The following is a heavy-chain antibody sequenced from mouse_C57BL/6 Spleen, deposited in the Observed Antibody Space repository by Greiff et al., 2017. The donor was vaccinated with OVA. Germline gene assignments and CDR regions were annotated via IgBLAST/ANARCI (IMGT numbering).Heavy chain of an antibody. J-gene: IGHJ2*01. V-gene: IGHV5-4*01. CDR3: ARALRYYYFDY. D-gene: IGHD1-1*01. CDR1: GFTFSSYA. Sequence: EVQLVESGGGLVKPGGSLKLSCAASGFTFSSYAMSWVRQTPEKRLEWVATISDGGSYTYYPDNVKGRFTISRDNAKNNLYLQMSHLKSEDTAMYYCARALRYYYFDYWGKGTTLTVSS. CDR2: ISDGGSYT.